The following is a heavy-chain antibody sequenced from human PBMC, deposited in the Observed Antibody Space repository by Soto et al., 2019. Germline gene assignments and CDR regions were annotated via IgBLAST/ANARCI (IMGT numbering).Heavy chain of an antibody. Sequence: SETLSLTCTVSGGSISSYYWSWIRQPPGKGLEWIGYIYYSGSTNYNPSLKSRVTISVDTSKNQFSLKLSSVTAADTAVYYCVRAGYDILTGYYSFFDYWGQGTPVTVSS. J-gene: IGHJ4*02. CDR1: GGSISSYY. CDR3: VRAGYDILTGYYSFFDY. D-gene: IGHD3-9*01. V-gene: IGHV4-59*01. CDR2: IYYSGST.